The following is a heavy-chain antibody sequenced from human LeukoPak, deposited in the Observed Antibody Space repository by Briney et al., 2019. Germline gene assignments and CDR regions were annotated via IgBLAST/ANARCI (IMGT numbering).Heavy chain of an antibody. Sequence: KSSEALSLTRTVSGGSISSGGYYWSWIRQHPGKGLEWIGYIYYSGSTYYNPSLKSRVTISVDTSKNQFSLTLSSVTAADTAVYYCARSTPTYYDILTPFDYWGQGTLVTVSS. CDR1: GGSISSGGYY. V-gene: IGHV4-31*03. CDR3: ARSTPTYYDILTPFDY. D-gene: IGHD3-9*01. J-gene: IGHJ4*02. CDR2: IYYSGST.